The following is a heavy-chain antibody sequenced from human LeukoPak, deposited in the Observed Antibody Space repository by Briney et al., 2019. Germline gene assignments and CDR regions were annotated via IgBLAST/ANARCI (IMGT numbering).Heavy chain of an antibody. J-gene: IGHJ4*02. D-gene: IGHD3-22*01. V-gene: IGHV3-30*02. CDR3: AKEYHYDSSGCYVGEYYFDY. Sequence: GGSLRLSCAASGFTFSSYGMHWVRQAPGKGLEWVAFIRYDGSNKYYADSVKGRFTISRDNSKNTLYLQMNSLRAEDTAVYYCAKEYHYDSSGCYVGEYYFDYWGQGTLVTVSS. CDR1: GFTFSSYG. CDR2: IRYDGSNK.